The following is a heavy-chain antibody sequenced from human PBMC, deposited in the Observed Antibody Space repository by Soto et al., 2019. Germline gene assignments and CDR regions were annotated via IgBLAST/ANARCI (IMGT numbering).Heavy chain of an antibody. J-gene: IGHJ4*02. CDR3: AKANSILRFLEWLFTGNDY. CDR2: ISGSGGST. Sequence: GGSLRLSCAASGFTFSSDARSWVRQAPGKGLEWVSAISGSGGSTYYADSVKGRFTISRDNSKNTLYLQMNSLRAEDTAVYYCAKANSILRFLEWLFTGNDYWGQGTLVTVSS. V-gene: IGHV3-23*01. D-gene: IGHD3-3*01. CDR1: GFTFSSDA.